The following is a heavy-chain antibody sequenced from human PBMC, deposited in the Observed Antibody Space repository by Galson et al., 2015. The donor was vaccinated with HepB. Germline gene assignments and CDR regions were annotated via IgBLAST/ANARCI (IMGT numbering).Heavy chain of an antibody. V-gene: IGHV1-8*01. Sequence: SVKVSCKASGYIFTSYDINWVRQATGQGLEWMGWTNPNSGNAGYAQKFQGRVTMTRDISTSTAYMELSSLRFDDTAVYYRARVSAWSHFDFWGQRTLVSVSS. CDR2: TNPNSGNA. D-gene: IGHD6-19*01. CDR3: ARVSAWSHFDF. J-gene: IGHJ4*02. CDR1: GYIFTSYD.